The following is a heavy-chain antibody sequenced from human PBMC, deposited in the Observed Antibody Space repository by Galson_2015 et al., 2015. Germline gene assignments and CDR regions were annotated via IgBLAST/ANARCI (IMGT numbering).Heavy chain of an antibody. CDR2: IWYDGSNK. D-gene: IGHD7-27*01. CDR3: ARPLGRDWGWGLSMDV. J-gene: IGHJ6*03. Sequence: SLRLSCAASGFTFSSYGMHWVRQAPGKGLEWVAVIWYDGSNKYYADSVKGRFTISRDNSKNTLYLQMNSLRAEDTAVYYCARPLGRDWGWGLSMDVWGKGTTVTVSS. CDR1: GFTFSSYG. V-gene: IGHV3-33*01.